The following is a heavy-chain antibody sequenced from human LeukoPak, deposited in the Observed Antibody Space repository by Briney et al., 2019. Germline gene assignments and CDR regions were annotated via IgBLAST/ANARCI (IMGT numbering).Heavy chain of an antibody. CDR3: AREGFYDGSGYYYLTFDY. CDR2: IKQDGSEK. Sequence: PGGSLRLSCAVSGFTFSRYWMSWVRQAPGKGLEWVANIKQDGSEKYYVDSVEGRFTISRDNAENSLYLQMSSLRAEDTAVYYCAREGFYDGSGYYYLTFDYWGQGTLVTVSS. V-gene: IGHV3-7*01. D-gene: IGHD3-22*01. CDR1: GFTFSRYW. J-gene: IGHJ4*02.